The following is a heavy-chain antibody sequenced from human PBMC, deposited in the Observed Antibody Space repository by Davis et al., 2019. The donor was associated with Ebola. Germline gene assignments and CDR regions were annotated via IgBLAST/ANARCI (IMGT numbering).Heavy chain of an antibody. CDR1: GFTFSNAW. CDR3: AKGYHSLGFDY. Sequence: GGSLRLSCAASGFTFSNAWMSWVRQAPGKGREWDGRTTSKTDGGTTDYAAPVKGRFTISRDDSKNTLYLQMNSLTTEDTAVYYCAKGYHSLGFDYWGQGTLVTVSS. CDR2: TTSKTDGGTT. D-gene: IGHD7-27*01. V-gene: IGHV3-15*01. J-gene: IGHJ4*02.